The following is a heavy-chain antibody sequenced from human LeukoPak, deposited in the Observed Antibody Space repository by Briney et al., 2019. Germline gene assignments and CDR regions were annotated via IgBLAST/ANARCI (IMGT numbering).Heavy chain of an antibody. CDR1: GGSFSGYY. CDR3: ARVLDSSGYYYGFDL. CDR2: INHSGST. V-gene: IGHV4-34*01. Sequence: SETLSLTCAVYGGSFSGYYWSWIRQPPGKGLEWIGEINHSGSTNYNPSLKSRVTISVDTSKNQFSLKLSSVTAADTAVYYCARVLDSSGYYYGFDLWGQGTLVTVSS. D-gene: IGHD3-22*01. J-gene: IGHJ5*02.